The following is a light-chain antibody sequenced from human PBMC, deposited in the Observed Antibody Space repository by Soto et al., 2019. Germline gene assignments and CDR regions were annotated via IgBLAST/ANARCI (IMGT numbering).Light chain of an antibody. V-gene: IGLV2-23*01. J-gene: IGLJ2*01. Sequence: QSVLTQPASVSGSPGQSVTISCTGSSSDVGTYDLVSWYQQHPGKAPKILIYEANKRPSGVSNRFSGSKSGNTASLTISGLQPEDEAEYHCSSYAGYSTSVVFGGGTKLTVL. CDR2: EAN. CDR1: SSDVGTYDL. CDR3: SSYAGYSTSVV.